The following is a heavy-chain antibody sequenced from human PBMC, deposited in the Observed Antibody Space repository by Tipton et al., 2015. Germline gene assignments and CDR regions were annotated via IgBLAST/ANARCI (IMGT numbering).Heavy chain of an antibody. D-gene: IGHD5-12*01. J-gene: IGHJ4*02. Sequence: TLSLTCAVSGDSISSRNWWSWVRQPPGKGLEWIGEIYHSGIINYNPTLNSRVTISVDKSKSQFSLKLTSVTAADTAVYYCARVKVATMLYYFDYWGQGTLVTVSS. CDR2: IYHSGII. CDR1: GDSISSRNW. V-gene: IGHV4-4*02. CDR3: ARVKVATMLYYFDY.